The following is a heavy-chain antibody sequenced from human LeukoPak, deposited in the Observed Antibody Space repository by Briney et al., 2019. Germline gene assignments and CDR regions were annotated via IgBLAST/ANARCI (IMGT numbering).Heavy chain of an antibody. Sequence: GGSLRLSCAASGFPFSDYYISWIRQAPGKGLDWVSYISSSGSTIYYADSVKGRFTISRDNAKNSLYLQMNSLRAEDTAVYYCARSPGYCSSTSCYGNWFDPWGQGTLVTVSS. V-gene: IGHV3-11*04. CDR3: ARSPGYCSSTSCYGNWFDP. CDR2: ISSSGSTI. CDR1: GFPFSDYY. J-gene: IGHJ5*02. D-gene: IGHD2-2*01.